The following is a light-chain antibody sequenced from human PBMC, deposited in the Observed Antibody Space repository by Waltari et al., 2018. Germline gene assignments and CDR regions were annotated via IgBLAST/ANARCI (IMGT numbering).Light chain of an antibody. V-gene: IGLV4-69*01. CDR1: SGHSTNI. CDR3: QTGGHGTWV. CDR2: VKSDGSH. J-gene: IGLJ3*02. Sequence: QLVLTQSPPSSASLGASVKLTCTLSSGHSTNIIAWLRQQPEKGPRFLMNVKSDGSHNKGVGIPDRFSSSSSGAERYLAISGLQSEDEADYYCQTGGHGTWVFGGGTRLTVL.